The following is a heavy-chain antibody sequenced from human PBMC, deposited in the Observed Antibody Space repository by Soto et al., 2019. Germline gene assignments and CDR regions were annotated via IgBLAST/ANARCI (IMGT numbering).Heavy chain of an antibody. Sequence: PGGSLRLSCVASGFTFSTYAMLWFRQAPGKGLECVAVISGSDTRTYYADSVKARFTISRDNAKNTLYLQMNSLRDEDTAVYFCARDGAAVGIHYDYWGQGTLVTVSS. CDR2: ISGSDTRT. D-gene: IGHD6-13*01. J-gene: IGHJ4*02. CDR3: ARDGAAVGIHYDY. V-gene: IGHV3-23*01. CDR1: GFTFSTYA.